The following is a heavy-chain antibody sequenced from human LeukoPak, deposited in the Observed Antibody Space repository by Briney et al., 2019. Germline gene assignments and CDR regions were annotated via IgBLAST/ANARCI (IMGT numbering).Heavy chain of an antibody. CDR2: INPNSGGT. V-gene: IGHV1-2*02. D-gene: IGHD3-22*01. Sequence: ASVKVSCKASGYTFTGYYMHWVRQAPGQGLEWMGWINPNSGGTNYAQKFQGRVTMTRDTSISTAYMELSRLRSDDTAVYYCARGYYDSSGYSPWGHWGQGTLVTVSS. CDR1: GYTFTGYY. CDR3: ARGYYDSSGYSPWGH. J-gene: IGHJ4*02.